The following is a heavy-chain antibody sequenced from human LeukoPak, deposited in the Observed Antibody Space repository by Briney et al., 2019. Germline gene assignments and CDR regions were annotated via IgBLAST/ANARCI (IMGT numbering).Heavy chain of an antibody. J-gene: IGHJ5*02. V-gene: IGHV3-23*01. CDR2: IRGSGGST. Sequence: PGGSLRLSGAASGFTFSSYAMNWVRQAQGKGMEWVSGIRGSGGSTDYADSVKGRVTISRDNSKNTLYLQMNSLRAEDTAVYYCAKDLGLSYGYYTSSSFDPWGQGTLVTVSS. CDR1: GFTFSSYA. D-gene: IGHD5-18*01. CDR3: AKDLGLSYGYYTSSSFDP.